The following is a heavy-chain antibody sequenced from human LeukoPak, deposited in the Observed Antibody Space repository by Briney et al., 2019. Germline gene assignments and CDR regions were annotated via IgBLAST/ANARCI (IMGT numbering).Heavy chain of an antibody. D-gene: IGHD2-21*01. CDR3: ARDLRGVNNAFDI. V-gene: IGHV3-21*01. CDR2: ISSSSSYI. Sequence: PGGSLRLSCAASGFSFSDYWMSWVRQAPGKGLEWVSSISSSSSYIYYADSVKGRFTISRDNAKNSLYLQMNSLRAEDTAVYYCARDLRGVNNAFDIWGQGTMVTVSS. CDR1: GFSFSDYW. J-gene: IGHJ3*02.